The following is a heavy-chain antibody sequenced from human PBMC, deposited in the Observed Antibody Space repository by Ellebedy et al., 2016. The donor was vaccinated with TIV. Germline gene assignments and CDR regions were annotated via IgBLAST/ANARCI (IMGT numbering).Heavy chain of an antibody. CDR2: INPNSGGT. CDR1: GYTFTGYY. D-gene: IGHD2-2*01. CDR3: ARGFCSSTSCYLGGYGMDV. Sequence: AASVKVSCKASGYTFTGYYMHWVRQAPGQGLEGMGWINPNSGGTNDAQKFQGWVTMTRDTSISTAYMELNRLRSDDKAVYYCARGFCSSTSCYLGGYGMDVWGQGTTVTVSS. J-gene: IGHJ6*02. V-gene: IGHV1-2*04.